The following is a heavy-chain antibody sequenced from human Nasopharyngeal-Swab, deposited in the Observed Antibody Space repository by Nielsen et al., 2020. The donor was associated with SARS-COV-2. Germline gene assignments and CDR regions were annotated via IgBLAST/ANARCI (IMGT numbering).Heavy chain of an antibody. J-gene: IGHJ3*01. CDR2: IRYTGKT. Sequence: SETLSLTCTVSGGSISSDNYFWSWIRQRPGKGLEWIGYIRYTGKTYYNPSLESRLTISLDTSRNQFSLMLRSVTAADTAVYYCAREVINQAVSDAFDFWGQGTMVTVSS. D-gene: IGHD3-16*02. CDR3: AREVINQAVSDAFDF. V-gene: IGHV4-31*03. CDR1: GGSISSDNYF.